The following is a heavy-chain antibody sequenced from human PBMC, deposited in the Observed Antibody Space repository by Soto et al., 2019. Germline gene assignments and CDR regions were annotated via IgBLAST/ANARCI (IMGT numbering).Heavy chain of an antibody. Sequence: TLSLTCTVSGGSISSGDYYWSWIRQPPGKGLEWIGYIYYSGSTYYNPSLKSRVTISVDTSKNQFSLKLSSVTAADTAVYYCARVGGRYSYGAPYYFDYWGQGTLVTVSS. CDR1: GGSISSGDYY. CDR2: IYYSGST. D-gene: IGHD5-18*01. CDR3: ARVGGRYSYGAPYYFDY. V-gene: IGHV4-30-4*01. J-gene: IGHJ4*02.